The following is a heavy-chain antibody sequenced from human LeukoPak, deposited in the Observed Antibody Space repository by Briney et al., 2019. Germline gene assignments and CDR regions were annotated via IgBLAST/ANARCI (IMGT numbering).Heavy chain of an antibody. V-gene: IGHV1-3*01. D-gene: IGHD6-19*01. J-gene: IGHJ4*02. CDR1: GYTFTSYA. Sequence: ASVKVSCKASGYTFTSYAMHWVRQAPGQRLEWMGWINAGNGNTKYSQRFQGRVTITRDTSASTAYMELSSLRSEDTAVYYCARDIGSGWGNYFDYWGQGTLVTVSS. CDR2: INAGNGNT. CDR3: ARDIGSGWGNYFDY.